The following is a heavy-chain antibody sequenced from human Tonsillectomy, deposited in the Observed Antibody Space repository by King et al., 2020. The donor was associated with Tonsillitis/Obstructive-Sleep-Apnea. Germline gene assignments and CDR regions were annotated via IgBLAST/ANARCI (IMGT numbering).Heavy chain of an antibody. D-gene: IGHD2-2*02. CDR1: GGSISSSSYY. J-gene: IGHJ5*02. V-gene: IGHV4-39*01. CDR2: IYYSGST. CDR3: ARRAPYCSSTSCYNRYWFDT. Sequence: QLQESGPGLVKPSETLSLTCTVSGGSISSSSYYWGWIRQPPGKGLEWIGSIYYSGSTYYNPSLKSRVTISVDTSKNQFSLKLSSVTAADTAVYYCARRAPYCSSTSCYNRYWFDTWGQGTLVTVSS.